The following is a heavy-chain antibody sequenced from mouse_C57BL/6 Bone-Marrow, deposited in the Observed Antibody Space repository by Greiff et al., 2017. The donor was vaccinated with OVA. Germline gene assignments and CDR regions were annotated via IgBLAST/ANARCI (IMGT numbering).Heavy chain of an antibody. CDR1: GYSITSGYY. Sequence: EVQRVESGPGLVKPSQSLSLTCSVTGYSITSGYYWNWIRQFPGNKLEWMGYISYDGSNNYNPSLKNRISITRDTSKNQFFLKLNSVTTEDTATYYCARAPYLYAMDYWGQGTSVTVSS. CDR3: ARAPYLYAMDY. CDR2: ISYDGSN. D-gene: IGHD5-5*01. J-gene: IGHJ4*01. V-gene: IGHV3-6*01.